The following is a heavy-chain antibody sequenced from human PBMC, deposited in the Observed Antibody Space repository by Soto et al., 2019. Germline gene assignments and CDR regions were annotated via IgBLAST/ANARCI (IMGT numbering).Heavy chain of an antibody. J-gene: IGHJ4*02. CDR3: ARGRSHEWELLVQYFDY. Sequence: PSETLSLTCNVSGDSMTKYYWSWIRQPAGKGLEWIGRIYTSGSTNYNPSLKSRVTMSIDKSKNQFSLKMTSVTGADTAVYYCARGRSHEWELLVQYFDYWGQGTLVTVSS. V-gene: IGHV4-4*07. D-gene: IGHD1-26*01. CDR1: GDSMTKYY. CDR2: IYTSGST.